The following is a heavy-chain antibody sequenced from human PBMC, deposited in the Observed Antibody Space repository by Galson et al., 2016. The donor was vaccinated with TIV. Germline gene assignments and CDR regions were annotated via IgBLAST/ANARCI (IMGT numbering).Heavy chain of an antibody. Sequence: LRLSCAASGFTFSSYGMQWVRQAPGKGLEWVAVVSYDGGNEYYADSVKGRFTISRDNSKNTLYLQIDSLRAVDTAVYYCAKDKKYCTVNSCYTSYHYYYYGIDVWGQGTTVTVSS. V-gene: IGHV3-30*18. J-gene: IGHJ6*02. CDR1: GFTFSSYG. D-gene: IGHD2-2*02. CDR3: AKDKKYCTVNSCYTSYHYYYYGIDV. CDR2: VSYDGGNE.